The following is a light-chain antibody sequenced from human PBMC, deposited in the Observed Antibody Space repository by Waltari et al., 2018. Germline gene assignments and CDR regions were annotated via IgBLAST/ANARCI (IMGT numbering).Light chain of an antibody. J-gene: IGKJ5*01. CDR2: HGS. Sequence: EIVVTQSPATLSLSPGEGATLSCRPSESVSSNLAWFHQKDGQPPRLVIYHGSSRATDTPARFSGGGSGTDYTLTISSLGPEDFATYYCQQRSAWPTTFGQGTRLEI. CDR3: QQRSAWPTT. CDR1: ESVSSN. V-gene: IGKV3-11*01.